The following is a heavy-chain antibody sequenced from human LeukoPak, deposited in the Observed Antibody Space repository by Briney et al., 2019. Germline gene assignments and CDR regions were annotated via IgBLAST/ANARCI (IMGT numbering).Heavy chain of an antibody. V-gene: IGHV4-34*01. D-gene: IGHD3-3*01. CDR3: ARDRRITIFGVVTLHAFDI. CDR1: GGSFSGYY. J-gene: IGHJ3*02. Sequence: KASETLSLTCAVYGGSFSGYYWNWIRQPPGKGLEWIGGINHSGSTNYNPSLKSRVTISVDTSKNQFSLKLSSVTAADTAVYYCARDRRITIFGVVTLHAFDIWGQGTMVTVSS. CDR2: INHSGST.